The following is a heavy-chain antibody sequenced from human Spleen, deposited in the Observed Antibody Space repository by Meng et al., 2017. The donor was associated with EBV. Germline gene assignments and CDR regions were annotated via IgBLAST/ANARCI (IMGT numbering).Heavy chain of an antibody. Sequence: QLQLRESGPGQVRPSXXLSRTCAVSXVSISSVSYWGWIRQPPWRGLVWIGSVHYTGSTYYSPSLKSRVTVSVDTSKNQFSLRLTSVTAADTAVYYCARPFPAWQSPRLDPFGDWGQGTLVTVSS. V-gene: IGHV4-39*01. J-gene: IGHJ4*02. CDR1: XVSISSVSY. CDR2: VHYTGST. D-gene: IGHD6-19*01. CDR3: ARPFPAWQSPRLDPFGD.